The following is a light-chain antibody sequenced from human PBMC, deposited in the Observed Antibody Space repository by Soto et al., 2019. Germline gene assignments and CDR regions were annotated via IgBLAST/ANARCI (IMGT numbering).Light chain of an antibody. CDR2: EVS. Sequence: QSVPTQPASVSGSPGQSITISCTGTSSDVGGYKDVSWYQQHPGKAPKLMIFEVSNRPSGVSNRLSGSILGNKAALTITGAQSDDESDYLCALSVGSGTVVFGGGTKLTVL. J-gene: IGLJ2*01. CDR1: SSDVGGYKD. V-gene: IGLV2-14*01. CDR3: ALSVGSGTVV.